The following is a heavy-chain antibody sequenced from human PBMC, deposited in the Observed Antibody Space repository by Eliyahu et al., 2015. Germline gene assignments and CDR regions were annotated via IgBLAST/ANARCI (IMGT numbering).Heavy chain of an antibody. CDR2: MNPNSGYT. J-gene: IGHJ3*02. CDR3: ARFRSSVFDAFDI. CDR1: GYTFXSFD. Sequence: QVQLVQSGAEVKXPGASXKVSCKASGYTFXSFDFNWVRQATGQGLEWMGWMNPNSGYTGYAQKXQGRVTMTRNTSISTAYMELSSLRSEDTAIYYCARFRSSVFDAFDIWGLGTMVTVSS. V-gene: IGHV1-8*01. D-gene: IGHD6-6*01.